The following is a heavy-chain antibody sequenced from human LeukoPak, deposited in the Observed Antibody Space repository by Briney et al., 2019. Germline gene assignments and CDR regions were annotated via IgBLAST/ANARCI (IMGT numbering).Heavy chain of an antibody. D-gene: IGHD6-19*01. CDR1: GFTFSGYS. CDR2: ISSSSSYI. V-gene: IGHV3-21*01. CDR3: ARDEGGSGWYRSYWYFDL. Sequence: GGSLRLSCAASGFTFSGYSMNWVRQAPGKGLEWVSSISSSSSYIYYADSVKGRFTISRDNAKNSLYLQMNSLRAEATAVYYCARDEGGSGWYRSYWYFDLWGRGTLVTVSS. J-gene: IGHJ2*01.